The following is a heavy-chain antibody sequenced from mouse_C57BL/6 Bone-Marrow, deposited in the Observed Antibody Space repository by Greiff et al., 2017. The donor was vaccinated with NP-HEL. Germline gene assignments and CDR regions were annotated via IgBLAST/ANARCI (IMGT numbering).Heavy chain of an antibody. CDR3: SRYGYYVGFSY. D-gene: IGHD2-3*01. V-gene: IGHV1-22*01. CDR1: GYTFTDYN. J-gene: IGHJ3*01. CDR2: INPNNGGT. Sequence: VQLQQSGPELVKPGASVKMSCKASGYTFTDYNMHWVKQSHGKSLEWIGYINPNNGGTSYNQKFKGKATLTVNKSSSTAYMELRSLTSEDSAVYYCSRYGYYVGFSYWGQGTLVTFSA.